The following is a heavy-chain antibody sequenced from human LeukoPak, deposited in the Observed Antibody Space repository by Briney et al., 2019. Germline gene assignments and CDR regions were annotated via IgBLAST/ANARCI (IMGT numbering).Heavy chain of an antibody. J-gene: IGHJ4*02. Sequence: GASVKVSCKASGYTFTGYYMHWVRQAPGQGLEWMGWINPNSGGTNYAQKFQGRVTMTRDTSISTAYMELSRLRSDDTAVYYCARGHSSSWYGGYYDSSGYYQSWGQGTLVTVSS. CDR1: GYTFTGYY. CDR2: INPNSGGT. CDR3: ARGHSSSWYGGYYDSSGYYQS. V-gene: IGHV1-2*02. D-gene: IGHD3-22*01.